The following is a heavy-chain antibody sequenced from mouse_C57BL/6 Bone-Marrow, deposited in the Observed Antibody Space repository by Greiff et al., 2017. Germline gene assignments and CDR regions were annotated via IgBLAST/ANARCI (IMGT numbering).Heavy chain of an antibody. V-gene: IGHV5-6*02. D-gene: IGHD2-5*01. CDR3: ARFYSNYGWFAY. J-gene: IGHJ3*01. CDR2: ISSGGSYT. CDR1: VFTFSSYG. Sequence: VTLVESGGALVTPGGSLKLSCAASVFTFSSYGLSLVRQTPDKMLEWVATISSGGSYTYYPDSVKGRFTISRDNAKNTLYLQMSSLKSEDTAMYYCARFYSNYGWFAYWGQGTLVTVSA.